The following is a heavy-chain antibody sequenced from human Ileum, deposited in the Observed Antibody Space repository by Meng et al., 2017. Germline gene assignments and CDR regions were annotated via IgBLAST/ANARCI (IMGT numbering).Heavy chain of an antibody. D-gene: IGHD2-8*01. CDR2: IYSNGNT. J-gene: IGHJ4*02. Sequence: QVQLQESGPRLVKPSQTLSLTCTVSGGSISSGDYYWSWVRQAPGKGPEWLGYIYSNGNTYSNPSLRGRLMISIDTSKNQFSLKLSSVTAADTAVYYCARAPKYCTNAVCSRPLDSWGQGTLVTVSS. CDR1: GGSISSGDYY. V-gene: IGHV4-30-4*01. CDR3: ARAPKYCTNAVCSRPLDS.